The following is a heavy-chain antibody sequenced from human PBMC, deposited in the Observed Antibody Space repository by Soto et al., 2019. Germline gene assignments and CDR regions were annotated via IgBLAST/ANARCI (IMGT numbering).Heavy chain of an antibody. D-gene: IGHD6-13*01. Sequence: QVQLVQSGAEVKKPGSSVKVSCKASGGTFSSYAISWVRQAPGQGLEWMGGIIPIFGTANYAQKFQGRVTITADESTRTAYMELSSLRSEDMAVYYCARRGAAAGGYYYYGMDVWGQGTTVTVSS. CDR1: GGTFSSYA. J-gene: IGHJ6*02. CDR2: IIPIFGTA. CDR3: ARRGAAAGGYYYYGMDV. V-gene: IGHV1-69*01.